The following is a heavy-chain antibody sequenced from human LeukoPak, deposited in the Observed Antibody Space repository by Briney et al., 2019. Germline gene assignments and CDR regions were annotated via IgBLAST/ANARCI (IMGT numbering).Heavy chain of an antibody. CDR3: ARAPPVDFWSGYWKD. CDR2: INPNSGDT. CDR1: GYTFTVYY. V-gene: IGHV1-2*02. D-gene: IGHD3-3*01. J-gene: IGHJ4*02. Sequence: GASVKVSCKASGYTFTVYYMHWVRQAPGQGLEWMGWINPNSGDTNYAQKFQGRVTMTRDTSISTAYMELSRLRSDDTAVYSCARAPPVDFWSGYWKDWGQGTLVTVSS.